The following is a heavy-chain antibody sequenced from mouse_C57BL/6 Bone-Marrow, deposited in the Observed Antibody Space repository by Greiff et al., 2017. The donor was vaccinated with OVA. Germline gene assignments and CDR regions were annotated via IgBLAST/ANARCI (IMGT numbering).Heavy chain of an antibody. CDR1: GYTFTSYW. D-gene: IGHD1-1*01. CDR2: IDPSDSYT. V-gene: IGHV1-50*01. CDR3: ARRAFITTVVAHFDY. Sequence: VQLQQPGAELVKPGASVKLSCKASGYTFTSYWMQWVKQRPGQGLEWIGEIDPSDSYTNYNQKFKGKATLTVDTSSSTAYMQLSSLTSEDSAVYYCARRAFITTVVAHFDYWGQGTTLTVSS. J-gene: IGHJ2*01.